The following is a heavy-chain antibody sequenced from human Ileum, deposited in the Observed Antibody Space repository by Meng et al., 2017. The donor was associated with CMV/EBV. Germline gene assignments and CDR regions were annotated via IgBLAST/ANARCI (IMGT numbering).Heavy chain of an antibody. CDR1: GFTFSSYA. J-gene: IGHJ4*02. CDR3: ARGTYYDLWSGYYTGGYFDY. CDR2: ISYDGSNK. V-gene: IGHV3-30*04. D-gene: IGHD3-3*01. Sequence: GGSLRLSCAASGFTFSSYAMHWVRQAPGKGLEWVAVISYDGSNKYYADSVKGRFTISRDNSKNTLYLQMNSLRAEDTAVYYCARGTYYDLWSGYYTGGYFDYWGQGTLVTVSS.